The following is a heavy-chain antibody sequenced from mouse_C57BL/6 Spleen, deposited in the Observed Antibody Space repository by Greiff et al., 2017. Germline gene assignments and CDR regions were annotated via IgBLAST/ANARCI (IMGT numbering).Heavy chain of an antibody. D-gene: IGHD2-1*01. CDR1: GYAFSSSW. V-gene: IGHV1-82*01. Sequence: VHLAESGPELVKPGASVKISCKASGYAFSSSWMNWVKQRPGQGLEWIGRIYPGDGDTNYNGKFKGKATLTADKSSSTAYMQLSSLTSEDSAVYFCARNGNYDYAMDYWGQGTSVTVSS. J-gene: IGHJ4*01. CDR2: IYPGDGDT. CDR3: ARNGNYDYAMDY.